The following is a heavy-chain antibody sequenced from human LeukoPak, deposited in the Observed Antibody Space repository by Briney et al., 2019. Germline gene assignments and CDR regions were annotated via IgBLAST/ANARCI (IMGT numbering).Heavy chain of an antibody. V-gene: IGHV4-38-2*02. D-gene: IGHD1-7*01. CDR1: GYSMSSGYY. CDR2: IFHSGNS. CDR3: ARVGYNWNLWFDF. Sequence: SETLSLTCTVSGYSMSSGYYWGWIRQPPGKGLQWIGSIFHSGNSYYNPSLKSRVTISVDTSKNQFSLKVNSVTAADTAVYYCARVGYNWNLWFDFWGQGTTVAVSS. J-gene: IGHJ3*01.